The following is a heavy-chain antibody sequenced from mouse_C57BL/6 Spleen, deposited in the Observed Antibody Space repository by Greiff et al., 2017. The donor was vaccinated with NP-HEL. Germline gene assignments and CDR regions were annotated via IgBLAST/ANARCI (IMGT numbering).Heavy chain of an antibody. D-gene: IGHD1-1*01. CDR2: INPGSGGT. J-gene: IGHJ4*01. V-gene: IGHV1-54*01. Sequence: VQLQQSGAELVRPGTSVKVSCKASGYAFTNYLIEWVKQRPGQGLEWIGVINPGSGGTNYNEKFKGKATLTADKSSSTAYMQLSSLTSEDSAVYFCARNYGSSSYAMDYWGQGTSVTVSS. CDR1: GYAFTNYL. CDR3: ARNYGSSSYAMDY.